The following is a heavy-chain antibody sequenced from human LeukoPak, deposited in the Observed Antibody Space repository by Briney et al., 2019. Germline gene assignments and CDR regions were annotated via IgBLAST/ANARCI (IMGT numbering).Heavy chain of an antibody. Sequence: PSATLSLTCAVHGGSFSNYYWSWIRQSPGKGLEWIGEINHSGSINDNPSLKSRVTISVDTSKKQFSLKLTSVTAADTAVYYCARRTTVFEVARRTYNFDSWGQGTRVIVSS. CDR3: ARRTTVFEVARRTYNFDS. D-gene: IGHD3-3*01. CDR1: GGSFSNYY. V-gene: IGHV4-34*01. J-gene: IGHJ4*02. CDR2: INHSGSI.